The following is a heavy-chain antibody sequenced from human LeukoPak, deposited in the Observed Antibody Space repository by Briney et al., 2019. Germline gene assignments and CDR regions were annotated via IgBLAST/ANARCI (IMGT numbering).Heavy chain of an antibody. CDR3: ARRDYYDNIRTVAAFDY. D-gene: IGHD3-22*01. Sequence: GESLKISCKGSGYSFTSYWIGWVRQMPGRGLEWMGIIYPGDSETRYSPAFQGQVSISADKSTCTAYLQWSSLKASDTGIYYCARRDYYDNIRTVAAFDYWGQGTLVTVSS. V-gene: IGHV5-51*01. J-gene: IGHJ4*02. CDR2: IYPGDSET. CDR1: GYSFTSYW.